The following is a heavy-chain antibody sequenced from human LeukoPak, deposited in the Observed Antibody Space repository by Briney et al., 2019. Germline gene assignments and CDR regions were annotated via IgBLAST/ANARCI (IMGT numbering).Heavy chain of an antibody. CDR3: ARVLGYCSGGSCSGWFDP. J-gene: IGHJ5*02. Sequence: PSETLSLTCTVSGGSISNYYWSWIRQPPGKGLEWIGYIYYSGTTNYNPSLKSRVTMSVDTSKNQFSLKLSSVTAADTAVYYCARVLGYCSGGSCSGWFDPWGQGTLVTDSS. V-gene: IGHV4-59*01. CDR1: GGSISNYY. CDR2: IYYSGTT. D-gene: IGHD2-15*01.